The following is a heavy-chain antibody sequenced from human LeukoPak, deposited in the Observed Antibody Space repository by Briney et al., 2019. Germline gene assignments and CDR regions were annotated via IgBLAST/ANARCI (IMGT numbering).Heavy chain of an antibody. CDR2: IKSLSDGGTT. J-gene: IGHJ4*02. D-gene: IGHD4-11*01. CDR3: TTPLTTVTTKPFDS. V-gene: IGHV3-15*01. Sequence: GGSLRLSCAASGITFINAWMNWVRQAPGKGLEWGGRIKSLSDGGTTEYAAPVEGRFTISRDDRKNTVYLQLNSLKMEDTAVYYCTTPLTTVTTKPFDSWGQGTLVTVSS. CDR1: GITFINAW.